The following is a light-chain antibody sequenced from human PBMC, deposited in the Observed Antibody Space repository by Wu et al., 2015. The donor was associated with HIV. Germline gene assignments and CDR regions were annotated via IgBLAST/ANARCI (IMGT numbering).Light chain of an antibody. Sequence: ETVMTQSPATLSVSPGERATLSCRASQSVTSDLAWYQQKPGQAPRLLIYGASTRATDIPVRFSGSGSETDFTLTISSLQSEDFAVYYCQQYNIWPTFGQGTKVEIK. V-gene: IGKV3-15*01. CDR1: QSVTSD. CDR2: GAS. J-gene: IGKJ1*01. CDR3: QQYNIWPT.